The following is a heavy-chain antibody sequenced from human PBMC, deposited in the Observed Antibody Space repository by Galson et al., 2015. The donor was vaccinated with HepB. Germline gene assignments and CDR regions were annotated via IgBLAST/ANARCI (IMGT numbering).Heavy chain of an antibody. V-gene: IGHV3-48*01. CDR2: ISYSGSII. CDR1: GFTFSNYN. CDR3: ASRYCSSTSCYLV. Sequence: SLRLSCAASGFTFSNYNMNWVRQAPGKGLEWVSYISYSGSIIHYADSVKGRFTISRDNAKNSLYLQMHSLRAEDTAVYYCASRYCSSTSCYLVWGKGTTVTVSS. D-gene: IGHD2-2*01. J-gene: IGHJ6*04.